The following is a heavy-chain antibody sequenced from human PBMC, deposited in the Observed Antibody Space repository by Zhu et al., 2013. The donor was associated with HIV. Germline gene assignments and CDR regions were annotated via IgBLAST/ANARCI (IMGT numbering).Heavy chain of an antibody. CDR1: GGTFSSYA. D-gene: IGHD3-22*01. V-gene: IGHV1-8*02. CDR3: ARGRTMIVVVTANWFDP. J-gene: IGHJ5*02. CDR2: MNPNSGNT. Sequence: QVQLVQSGAEVKKPGSSVKVSCKASGGTFSSYAINWVRQATGQGLEWMGWMNPNSGNTGYAQKFQGRVTMTRNTSISTAYMELSSLRSEDTAVYYCARGRTMIVVVTANWFDPWGQGTLVTVSS.